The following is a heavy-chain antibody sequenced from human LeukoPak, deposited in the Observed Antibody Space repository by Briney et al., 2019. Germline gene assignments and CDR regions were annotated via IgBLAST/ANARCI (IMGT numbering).Heavy chain of an antibody. CDR1: GFTFGSSA. J-gene: IGHJ4*02. D-gene: IGHD6-13*01. Sequence: GGSLRLSCAASGFTFGSSAMGWVRQTPEKGLAWVSTITVGATTYYTDSVKGRFTISRDNFRNTLYLQMDSLRAEDTAVYYCMKGTSAGNKGGDYWGQGTLVIVSS. V-gene: IGHV3-23*01. CDR3: MKGTSAGNKGGDY. CDR2: ITVGATT.